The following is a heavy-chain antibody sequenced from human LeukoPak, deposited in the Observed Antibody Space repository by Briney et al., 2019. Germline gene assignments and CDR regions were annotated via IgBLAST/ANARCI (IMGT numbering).Heavy chain of an antibody. V-gene: IGHV4-31*03. CDR1: GGSISSGGYY. CDR3: ARGYYDSSGYYSFDY. CDR2: IYYSGST. J-gene: IGHJ4*02. Sequence: SQTLSLTCTVSGGSISSGGYYWSWIRQHPGEGLEWIGYIYYSGSTYYNPSLKSRVTISVDTPKNQFSLKLSSVTAADTAVYYCARGYYDSSGYYSFDYWGQGTLVTVSS. D-gene: IGHD3-22*01.